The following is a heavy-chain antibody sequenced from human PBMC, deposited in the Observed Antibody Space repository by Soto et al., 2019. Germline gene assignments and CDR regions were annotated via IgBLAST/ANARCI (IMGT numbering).Heavy chain of an antibody. Sequence: ASVKVSCKASGYTFTDYYMHWVRQSPGQGLEWMGWISSYNGVTHYAPKFQGRVTMTRDTSINTAFMELNSLRAEDTAVYYCARDLMVRGVIRYFDYWGQGTLVTVSS. D-gene: IGHD3-10*01. CDR1: GYTFTDYY. J-gene: IGHJ4*02. CDR3: ARDLMVRGVIRYFDY. V-gene: IGHV1-2*02. CDR2: ISSYNGVT.